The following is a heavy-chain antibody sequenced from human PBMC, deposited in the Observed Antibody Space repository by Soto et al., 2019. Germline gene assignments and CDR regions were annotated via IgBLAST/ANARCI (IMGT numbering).Heavy chain of an antibody. V-gene: IGHV6-1*01. Sequence: SPTLSLTCAISGDSVSSNSAAWNWIRQSPSRGLEWLGRTYYRSKWYNDYAVSVKSRITINPDTSKNQFSLQLNSVTPEDTAVYYCARDSSSGWPVYYYYGMDVWGQGTTVTVSS. J-gene: IGHJ6*02. CDR3: ARDSSSGWPVYYYYGMDV. CDR2: TYYRSKWYN. D-gene: IGHD6-19*01. CDR1: GDSVSSNSAA.